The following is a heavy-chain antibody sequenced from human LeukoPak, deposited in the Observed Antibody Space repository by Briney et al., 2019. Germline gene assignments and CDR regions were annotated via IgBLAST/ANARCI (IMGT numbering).Heavy chain of an antibody. D-gene: IGHD3-22*01. V-gene: IGHV3-74*03. CDR1: GFTFSNYR. CDR2: IDNAGSIT. Sequence: PGGSLRLSCAASGFTFSNYRIHWVRQAPGKGLVWVSRIDNAGSITTYADSVKGRFTISRDNADNTLYLQMNSLRVEDTAVYYCVRSAFHAGSGNYYDYWGQGTLVTVSS. CDR3: VRSAFHAGSGNYYDY. J-gene: IGHJ4*02.